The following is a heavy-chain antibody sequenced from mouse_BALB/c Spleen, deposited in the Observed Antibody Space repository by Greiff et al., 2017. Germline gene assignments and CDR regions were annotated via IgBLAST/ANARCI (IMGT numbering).Heavy chain of an antibody. CDR1: GDSITSGY. Sequence: EVKLQESGPSLVKPSQTLSLTCSVTGDSITSGYWNWIRKFPGNKLEYMGYISYSGSTYYNPSLKSRISITRDTSKNQYYLQLNSVTTEDTATYYCARPFITTVVYWYFDVWGAGTTVTVSS. J-gene: IGHJ1*01. V-gene: IGHV3-8*02. CDR3: ARPFITTVVYWYFDV. CDR2: ISYSGST. D-gene: IGHD1-1*01.